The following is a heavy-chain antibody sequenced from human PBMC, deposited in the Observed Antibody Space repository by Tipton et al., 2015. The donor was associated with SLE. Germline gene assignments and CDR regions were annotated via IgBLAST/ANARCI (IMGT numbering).Heavy chain of an antibody. CDR2: IYYSGSTNYSGST. Sequence: TLSLTCTVSGGSISSYYWSWIRQPPGKGLEWIGYIYYSGSTNYSGSTNYNPSLKSRVTISVDTSKNQFSLKLSSVTAADTAVYYCARHPYSGSYLDAFDIWGQGTMVTVSS. CDR3: ARHPYSGSYLDAFDI. J-gene: IGHJ3*02. V-gene: IGHV4-59*08. CDR1: GGSISSYY. D-gene: IGHD1-26*01.